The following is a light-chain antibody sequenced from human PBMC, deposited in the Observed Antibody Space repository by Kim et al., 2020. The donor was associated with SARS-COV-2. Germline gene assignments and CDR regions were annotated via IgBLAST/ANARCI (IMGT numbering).Light chain of an antibody. CDR2: HAS. V-gene: IGKV1-12*01. J-gene: IGKJ4*01. CDR1: QGISTW. CDR3: QQANVLPLT. Sequence: DIQMTQSPSSVSASIGDRVTITCRASQGISTWLAWYQQKPGQVPKLLISHASKLHSGAPSRFSGGGSGTDFSLTISSLQPEDFATYYCQQANVLPLTFGGGTKVDIK.